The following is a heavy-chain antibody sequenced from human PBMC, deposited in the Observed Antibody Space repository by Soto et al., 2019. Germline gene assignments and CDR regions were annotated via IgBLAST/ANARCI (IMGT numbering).Heavy chain of an antibody. CDR2: IYYSGST. V-gene: IGHV4-59*01. D-gene: IGHD3-3*01. CDR1: GGSISSYY. CDR3: ARVYYDFWSGSLACDGMDV. J-gene: IGHJ6*02. Sequence: QVQLQESGPGLVKPSETLSLTCTVSGGSISSYYWSWIRQPPGKGLEWIGYIYYSGSTNYNPSLKSRVTISVDTSKNQFSLKLSSVTAADTAVYYCARVYYDFWSGSLACDGMDVWGQGTTVTVSS.